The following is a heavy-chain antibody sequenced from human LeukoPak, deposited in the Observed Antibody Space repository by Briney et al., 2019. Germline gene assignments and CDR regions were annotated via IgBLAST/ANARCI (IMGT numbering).Heavy chain of an antibody. V-gene: IGHV3-33*01. CDR1: GFTFSSYG. Sequence: GGSLRLSCAASGFTFSSYGMHWVRRAPGKGLEWVAVIWYDGSNKYYADSVKGRFTISRDNSKNTLYLQMNSLRAEDTAVYYCARGRGSYYDSSGYRAWGQGTLVTVSS. CDR2: IWYDGSNK. CDR3: ARGRGSYYDSSGYRA. J-gene: IGHJ5*02. D-gene: IGHD3-22*01.